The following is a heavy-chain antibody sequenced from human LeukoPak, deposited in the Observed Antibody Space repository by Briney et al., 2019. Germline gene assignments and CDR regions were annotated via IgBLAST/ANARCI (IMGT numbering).Heavy chain of an antibody. CDR3: AKANWVSNADAVW. CDR2: IRGCCET. Sequence: GGSLRLSCAASGFSFTDYAMSLVRQAPARGPEWVSSIRGCCETFYADSVKGRLTLSRDDSRNTVYLQLNNLRVEDTAIYYCAKANWVSNADAVWWGQGTQVTVSS. CDR1: GFSFTDYA. D-gene: IGHD1-1*01. V-gene: IGHV3-23*01. J-gene: IGHJ4*01.